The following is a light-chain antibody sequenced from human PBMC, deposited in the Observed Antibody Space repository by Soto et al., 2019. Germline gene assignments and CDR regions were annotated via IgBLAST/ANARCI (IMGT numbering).Light chain of an antibody. Sequence: QSVLTQPAPVSESPGQSITISCSGTSSDVGGSNYVSWYQQHPGEAPKLMIYDVSYRPSGVSNRFSGSKSANTASLTISGLQAEDEADYFCSSYTSSAPGVLFGGGTKLTVL. CDR3: SSYTSSAPGVL. J-gene: IGLJ2*01. CDR1: SSDVGGSNY. V-gene: IGLV2-14*03. CDR2: DVS.